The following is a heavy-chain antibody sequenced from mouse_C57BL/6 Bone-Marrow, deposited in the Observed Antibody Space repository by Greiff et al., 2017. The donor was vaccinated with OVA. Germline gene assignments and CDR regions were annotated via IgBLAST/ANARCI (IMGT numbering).Heavy chain of an antibody. V-gene: IGHV1-22*01. CDR2: INPNNGGT. Sequence: VQLQQSGPELVKPGASVKMSCKASGYTFTDYNMHWVKQSHGKSLEWIGYINPNNGGTSYNQKFKGKATLTVNKSSSTAYMELRSLTSEDSAVYYCATSYGNFYYYAMDYWGQGTSVTVSS. CDR3: ATSYGNFYYYAMDY. J-gene: IGHJ4*01. D-gene: IGHD2-1*01. CDR1: GYTFTDYN.